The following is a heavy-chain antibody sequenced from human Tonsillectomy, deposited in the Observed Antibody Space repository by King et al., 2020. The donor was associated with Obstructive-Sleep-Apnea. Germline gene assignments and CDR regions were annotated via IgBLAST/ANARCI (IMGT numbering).Heavy chain of an antibody. Sequence: VQLVESGGGVVQPGRCLRLSCAPSGFTFSSYGMHWVRQAPGKGLEWVAFIRYDGSNKYYADSVKGRFTMSRENSQNTMYLQMNSLRDEDTAVYYCAKDDLGGSYFDYWGQGTLVTVSS. CDR2: IRYDGSNK. CDR1: GFTFSSYG. CDR3: AKDDLGGSYFDY. D-gene: IGHD1-26*01. J-gene: IGHJ4*02. V-gene: IGHV3-30*02.